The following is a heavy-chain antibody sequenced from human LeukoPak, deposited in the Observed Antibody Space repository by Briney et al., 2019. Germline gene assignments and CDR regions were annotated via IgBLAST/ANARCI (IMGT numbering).Heavy chain of an antibody. V-gene: IGHV1-2*02. CDR1: GYTFTDYY. D-gene: IGHD2-2*01. J-gene: IGHJ6*03. CDR2: INPNSGGT. CDR3: ARDKMYQLLYSYYYYMDV. Sequence: ASVKVSCKASGYTFTDYYMHWVRQAPGQGLEWMGWINPNSGGTNYAQKFQGRVTMTRDTSISTAYMELSRLRSDDTAVYYCARDKMYQLLYSYYYYMDVWGKGTTVTVSS.